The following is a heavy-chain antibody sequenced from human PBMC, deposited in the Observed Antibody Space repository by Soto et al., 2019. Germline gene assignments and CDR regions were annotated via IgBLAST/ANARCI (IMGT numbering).Heavy chain of an antibody. J-gene: IGHJ1*01. Sequence: VQLQGSGPGLVKPSQTLSLTCTVSGASVNTGDYYWSYIRQSPGKGLEWLGYIFYSGDTYYNPSLKSRANISLHTSRNQISLTLTSVTDADTDVYFCVGTGTTDDFWGQGTLVTVSS. CDR3: VGTGTTDDF. CDR1: GASVNTGDYY. CDR2: IFYSGDT. V-gene: IGHV4-30-4*01. D-gene: IGHD1-7*01.